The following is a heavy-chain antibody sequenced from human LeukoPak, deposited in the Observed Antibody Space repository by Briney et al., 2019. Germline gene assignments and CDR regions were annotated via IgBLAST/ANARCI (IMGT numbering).Heavy chain of an antibody. D-gene: IGHD3-10*01. CDR1: GGSISSHY. CDR2: IYYSGST. Sequence: SETLSLTCTVSGGSISSHYWSWIRQPPGKGLEWIGYIYYSGSTNYNPSLKSRVTISVDTSKNQFSLKLSSVTAADTAVYYCARIDPLWFEEGAFDIWGQGTMVTVSS. CDR3: ARIDPLWFEEGAFDI. J-gene: IGHJ3*02. V-gene: IGHV4-59*11.